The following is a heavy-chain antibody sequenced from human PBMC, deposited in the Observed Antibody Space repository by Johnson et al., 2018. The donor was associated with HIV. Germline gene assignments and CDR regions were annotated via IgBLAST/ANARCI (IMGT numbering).Heavy chain of an antibody. CDR3: ARDQAYSSSWEGVFDI. V-gene: IGHV3-30*03. CDR1: GFTFSSYA. CDR2: ISYDGSYK. J-gene: IGHJ3*02. D-gene: IGHD6-13*01. Sequence: QVQLVESGGGVVRPGGSLRLSCAASGFTFSSYAMHCVRQAPGKGLEWVAVISYDGSYKYYVDSVKGRFTVSRDNSKNTLYLQMNSLTADDTAVYYCARDQAYSSSWEGVFDIWGQGTRVIVSS.